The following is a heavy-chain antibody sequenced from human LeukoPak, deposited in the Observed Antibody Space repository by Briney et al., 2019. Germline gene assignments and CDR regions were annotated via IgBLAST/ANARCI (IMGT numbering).Heavy chain of an antibody. CDR3: ARDRVGTNPNWFDP. Sequence: ASVKVSRKASGYTFTGYYIHWVRQAPGQGLEWMGWLNPKSGGSNYAQKFQSRVTMTRDTSISTAYMELSRLTSDDTAVYYCARDRVGTNPNWFDPWGQGTLVTVSS. J-gene: IGHJ5*02. CDR2: LNPKSGGS. V-gene: IGHV1-2*02. D-gene: IGHD1/OR15-1a*01. CDR1: GYTFTGYY.